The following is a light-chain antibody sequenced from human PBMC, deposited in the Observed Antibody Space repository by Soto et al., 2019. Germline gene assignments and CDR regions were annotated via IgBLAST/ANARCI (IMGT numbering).Light chain of an antibody. CDR1: QSVGDY. CDR3: QQREDWPRA. CDR2: DAS. J-gene: IGKJ4*01. Sequence: VLTQSPATLSLSPGERATLSCRASQSVGDYLGWYQQKPGQAPRLLIYDASQRATGVPARFSASGSGTDFTLTISSLEPEDFAIYYCQQREDWPRAFGGGTKVEFK. V-gene: IGKV3-11*01.